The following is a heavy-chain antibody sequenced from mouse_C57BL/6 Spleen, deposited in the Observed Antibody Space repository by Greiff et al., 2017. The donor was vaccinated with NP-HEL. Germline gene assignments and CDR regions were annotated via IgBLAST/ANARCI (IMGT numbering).Heavy chain of an antibody. D-gene: IGHD1-1*01. CDR3: ARREVLLHGDDY. Sequence: QVQLQQSGAELARPGASVKLSCKASGYTFTSYGISWVKQRTGQGLEWIGEIYPRSGNTYYNEKFKGKATLTADKSSSTAYMELRSLTSEDSAVYFCARREVLLHGDDYWGQGTTLTVSS. CDR2: IYPRSGNT. CDR1: GYTFTSYG. V-gene: IGHV1-81*01. J-gene: IGHJ2*01.